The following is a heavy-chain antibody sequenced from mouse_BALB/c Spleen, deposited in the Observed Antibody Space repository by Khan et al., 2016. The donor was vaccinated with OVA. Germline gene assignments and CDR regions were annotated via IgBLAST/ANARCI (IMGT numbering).Heavy chain of an antibody. CDR2: INTYTGEP. D-gene: IGHD2-1*01. CDR1: GYTFTNYG. CDR3: ARSNGNYWFAY. J-gene: IGHJ3*01. Sequence: QIQLVQSGPELKKPGETVKISCKASGYTFTNYGMNWVKQAPGKGLKWMGWINTYTGEPTYADDFKGRFAFSLETSASTAYLQIKNLKNEDTATYFCARSNGNYWFAYWGQGTLVTVSA. V-gene: IGHV9-3-1*01.